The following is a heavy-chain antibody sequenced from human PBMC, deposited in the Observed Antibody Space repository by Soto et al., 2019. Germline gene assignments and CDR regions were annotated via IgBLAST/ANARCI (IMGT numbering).Heavy chain of an antibody. D-gene: IGHD3-16*01. Sequence: QIQLVQSGPEVKKPGASVKVSCKASGYTLNSYDISWVRQAPGQGLEWVGRIRAYSGNTNYAQKLQGRVSMTTDTATSPAYMELRSLRADDTPVNFCARDSAYTITCFDYWGQGTLVTVSS. J-gene: IGHJ4*02. CDR1: GYTLNSYD. CDR2: IRAYSGNT. V-gene: IGHV1-18*01. CDR3: ARDSAYTITCFDY.